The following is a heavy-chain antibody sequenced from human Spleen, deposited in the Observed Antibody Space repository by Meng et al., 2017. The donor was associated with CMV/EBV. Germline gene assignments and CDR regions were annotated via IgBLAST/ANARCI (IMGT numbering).Heavy chain of an antibody. Sequence: TASRVASRTDGHYWTWLRQHPGRRLEWLGSIYHSGNTDYHQSLKSRLTMSVDTSKTQFSLNLSAVTAAETAVYYCARGLATASFWFDSWGQGTLVTVSS. CDR2: IYHSGNT. J-gene: IGHJ5*01. D-gene: IGHD6-13*01. CDR3: ARGLATASFWFDS. CDR1: RVASRTDGHY. V-gene: IGHV4-31*03.